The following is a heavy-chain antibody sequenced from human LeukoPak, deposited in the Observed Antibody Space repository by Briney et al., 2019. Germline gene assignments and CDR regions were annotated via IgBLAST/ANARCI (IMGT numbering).Heavy chain of an antibody. Sequence: GGSLRLSCAASGFTFSSYSMNWVRQAPGKGLAWVSYISSSSSTIYYADSVKGRFTISRDNAKNSLYLQMNSLRAEDTAVYYCARDSVPGYYYGMDVWGQGTTVTVSS. V-gene: IGHV3-48*01. CDR1: GFTFSSYS. J-gene: IGHJ6*02. D-gene: IGHD3-10*01. CDR3: ARDSVPGYYYGMDV. CDR2: ISSSSSTI.